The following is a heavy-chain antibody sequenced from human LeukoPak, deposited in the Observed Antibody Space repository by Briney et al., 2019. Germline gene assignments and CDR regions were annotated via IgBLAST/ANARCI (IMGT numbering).Heavy chain of an antibody. Sequence: SETLSLTCTVSGGSISSSSYYWGWIRQPPGKGLEWIGSSYYSGSTYYNPSLRSRVTISVDTSKNQFSLKLSSVTAADTAVYYCARGTHRHYGSGSYYNGGLGRYFQHWGQGTLVTVSS. CDR3: ARGTHRHYGSGSYYNGGLGRYFQH. J-gene: IGHJ1*01. CDR2: SYYSGST. CDR1: GGSISSSSYY. V-gene: IGHV4-39*07. D-gene: IGHD3-10*01.